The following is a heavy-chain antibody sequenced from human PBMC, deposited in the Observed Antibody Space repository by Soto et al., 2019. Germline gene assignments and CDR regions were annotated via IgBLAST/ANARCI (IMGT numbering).Heavy chain of an antibody. V-gene: IGHV4-38-2*01. J-gene: IGHJ4*02. CDR1: NFSISSGYY. D-gene: IGHD1-26*01. CDR3: ARTHSGSHYSVFNY. Sequence: SETLSLTCVVSNFSISSGYYWGWIRQSPGKGLEWIASIYRSGTTSYNPSLKSRVTISVDPSKNQFSLMLTAVTAADTAVYYCARTHSGSHYSVFNYWGRGDLVTVYS. CDR2: IYRSGTT.